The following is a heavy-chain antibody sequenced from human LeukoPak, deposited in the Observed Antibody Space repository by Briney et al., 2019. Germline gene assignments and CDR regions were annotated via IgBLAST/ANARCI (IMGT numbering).Heavy chain of an antibody. D-gene: IGHD3-3*01. CDR1: GFTFSSHG. J-gene: IGHJ4*02. Sequence: GRSLRLSCAASGFTFSSHGMHWVRQAPGKGLEWVAVIWYDGSNKYYADSVKGRFTISRDNSKNTLYLQMNSLRAEDTAVYYCAKGPPYDFWSGRMYYFDYWGQGTLVTVSS. CDR2: IWYDGSNK. V-gene: IGHV3-33*06. CDR3: AKGPPYDFWSGRMYYFDY.